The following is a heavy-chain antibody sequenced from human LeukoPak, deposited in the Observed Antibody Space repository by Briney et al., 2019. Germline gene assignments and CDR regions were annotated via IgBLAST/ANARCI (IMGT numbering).Heavy chain of an antibody. Sequence: GGSLRLSCAASGFTFSSYAMSWVRQAPGKGLEWASAISGSGGSTYYADSVKGRFTISRDNSKNTLYLQMNSLRAEDTAVYYCAKGTTGLLWFGEGGQGTLVTVSS. CDR2: ISGSGGST. CDR3: AKGTTGLLWFGE. D-gene: IGHD3-10*01. CDR1: GFTFSSYA. J-gene: IGHJ4*02. V-gene: IGHV3-23*01.